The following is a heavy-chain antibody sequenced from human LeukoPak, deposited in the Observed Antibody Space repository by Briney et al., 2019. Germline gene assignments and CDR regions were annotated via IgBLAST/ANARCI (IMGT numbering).Heavy chain of an antibody. Sequence: GASVKVSCKASGYTFTSYDINWVRQATGQGLEWMGWMNPNSGNTGYAQKFQGRVTITRNTSLSTAYMELSSLRSEDTAVYYCARAGLRSGGYYDFWSGYYDMDVWGKGTTVTVSS. V-gene: IGHV1-8*02. CDR3: ARAGLRSGGYYDFWSGYYDMDV. J-gene: IGHJ6*03. D-gene: IGHD3-3*01. CDR2: MNPNSGNT. CDR1: GYTFTSYD.